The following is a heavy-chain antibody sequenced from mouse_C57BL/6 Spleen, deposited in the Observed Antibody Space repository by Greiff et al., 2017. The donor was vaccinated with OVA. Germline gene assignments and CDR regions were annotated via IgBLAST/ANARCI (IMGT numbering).Heavy chain of an antibody. D-gene: IGHD1-1*01. J-gene: IGHJ2*01. CDR1: GYTFTDYY. CDR3: ARSLTTVVANDDY. Sequence: VQLKQSGPELVKPGASVKISCKASGYTFTDYYMNWVKQSHGKSLEWIGDINPNNGGTSYNQKFKGKATLTVDKSSSTAYMELRSLTSEDSAVYYCARSLTTVVANDDYWGQGTTLTVSS. CDR2: INPNNGGT. V-gene: IGHV1-26*01.